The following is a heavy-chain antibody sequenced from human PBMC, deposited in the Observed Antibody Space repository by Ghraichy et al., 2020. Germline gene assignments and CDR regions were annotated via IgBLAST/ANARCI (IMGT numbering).Heavy chain of an antibody. J-gene: IGHJ4*02. CDR3: AKAGADSSGWNQGYYFDY. D-gene: IGHD6-19*01. Sequence: GGSLRLSCAASGFTFSSYAMSWVRQAPGKGLEWVSAISGSGGSTYYADSVKGRFTISRDNSKNTLYLQMNSLRAEDTAVYYCAKAGADSSGWNQGYYFDYWGQGTLVIVSS. CDR2: ISGSGGST. CDR1: GFTFSSYA. V-gene: IGHV3-23*01.